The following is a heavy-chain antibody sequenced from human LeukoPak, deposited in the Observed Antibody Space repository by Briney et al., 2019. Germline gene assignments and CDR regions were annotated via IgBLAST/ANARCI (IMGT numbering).Heavy chain of an antibody. CDR3: ARFGVVEVADV. V-gene: IGHV4-59*01. CDR1: GGSISSYY. CDR2: IYYSGST. D-gene: IGHD3-3*01. J-gene: IGHJ6*02. Sequence: SETLSLTCTVSGGSISSYYWSWIRQPPGKGLEWIGYIYYSGSTNYNPSLKSRVTISVDTSKNQFSLKLSSVTAAGTAVYYCARFGVVEVADVWGQGTTVTVSS.